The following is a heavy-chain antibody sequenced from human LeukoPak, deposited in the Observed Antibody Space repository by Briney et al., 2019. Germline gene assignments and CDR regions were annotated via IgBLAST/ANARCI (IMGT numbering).Heavy chain of an antibody. J-gene: IGHJ4*02. CDR1: GYTFTSYG. Sequence: ASVKVSCKASGYTFTSYGISWVRQAPGQGLEWMGWISAYNGNTNYAQKLQGRVTMTTDTSTSPAYMELRSLRSDDTAVYYCARDPPGLYCSGGSCYSSAPADYWGQGTLVTVSS. CDR2: ISAYNGNT. D-gene: IGHD2-15*01. CDR3: ARDPPGLYCSGGSCYSSAPADY. V-gene: IGHV1-18*01.